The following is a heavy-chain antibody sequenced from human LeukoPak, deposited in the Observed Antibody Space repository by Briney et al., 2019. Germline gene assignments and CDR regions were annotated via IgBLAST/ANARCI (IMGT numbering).Heavy chain of an antibody. CDR3: ARVKSYYYDTSDKDAFDI. J-gene: IGHJ3*02. CDR1: GYTFTNYA. Sequence: ASVKVSCKASGYTFTNYAMHWVRLAPGQRLQWMGWINLVNGNTKYSQYFEGRVTITRDTSASTVYMELSSLRSEDTAVYYCARVKSYYYDTSDKDAFDIWGQGTMVTVSS. D-gene: IGHD3-22*01. V-gene: IGHV1-3*01. CDR2: INLVNGNT.